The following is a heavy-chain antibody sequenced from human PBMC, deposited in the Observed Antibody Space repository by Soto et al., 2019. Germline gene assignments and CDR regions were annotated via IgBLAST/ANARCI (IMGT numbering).Heavy chain of an antibody. Sequence: QVQLQESGPGLVKPSQTLSLTCTVSGGSISSGDYYWSWIRQPPGKGLEWSGYVYYSGSTYYNPSLTSRTTISVDTSKNQFPLKLSSVTAADTAVYYCARDTVTTSGGGMDVWGQGTTVTVSS. V-gene: IGHV4-30-4*01. D-gene: IGHD4-4*01. CDR2: VYYSGST. CDR3: ARDTVTTSGGGMDV. J-gene: IGHJ6*02. CDR1: GGSISSGDYY.